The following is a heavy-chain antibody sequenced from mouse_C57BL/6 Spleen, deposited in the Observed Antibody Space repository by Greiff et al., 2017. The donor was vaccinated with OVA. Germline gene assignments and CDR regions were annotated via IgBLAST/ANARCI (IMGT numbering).Heavy chain of an antibody. CDR3: ARDLRDYGEY. J-gene: IGHJ3*01. CDR2: ISDGGSYT. Sequence: EVQVVESGGGLVKPGGSLKLSCAASGFTFSSYAMSWVRQTPEKRLKWVATISDGGSYTYYPDNVKGRFTISRDNAKNNLYLQLSHLKSEDTAMYYCARDLRDYGEYWGQGTLVTVSA. D-gene: IGHD2-4*01. CDR1: GFTFSSYA. V-gene: IGHV5-4*01.